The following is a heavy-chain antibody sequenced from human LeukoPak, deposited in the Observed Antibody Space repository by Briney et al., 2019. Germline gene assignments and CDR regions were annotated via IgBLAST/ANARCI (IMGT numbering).Heavy chain of an antibody. V-gene: IGHV4-30-2*01. Sequence: SETLSLTCTVSGGSISSGGYYWSWIRQPPGKGLEWIGYIYHSGSTYYNPSLKSRVTISVDRSKNQFSLKLSSVTAADTAVYYCARDGRAVPAANPNWFDPWGQGTLVTVSS. CDR2: IYHSGST. CDR1: GGSISSGGYY. CDR3: ARDGRAVPAANPNWFDP. J-gene: IGHJ5*02. D-gene: IGHD2-2*01.